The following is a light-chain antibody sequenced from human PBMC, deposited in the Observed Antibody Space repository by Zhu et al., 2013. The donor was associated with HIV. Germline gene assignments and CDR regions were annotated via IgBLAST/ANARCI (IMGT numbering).Light chain of an antibody. CDR2: GAS. V-gene: IGKV3-20*01. CDR3: QQYGSSPLT. J-gene: IGKJ4*01. CDR1: QSVSSSY. Sequence: EIVLTQSPGTLSLSPGERATLSCRASQSVSSSYIAWYQQKPGLAPRLLIYGASSRATGIPVRFSGSGSGTDFTLTISRLEREDFAVYYCQQYGSSPLTFGGGAKVEI.